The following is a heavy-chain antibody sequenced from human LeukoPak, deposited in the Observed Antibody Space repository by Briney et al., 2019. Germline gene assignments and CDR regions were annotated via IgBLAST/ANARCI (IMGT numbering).Heavy chain of an antibody. J-gene: IGHJ4*02. CDR3: ARATYDSTGVDY. D-gene: IGHD3-22*01. CDR2: MNPNSGNT. V-gene: IGHV1-8*01. CDR1: GYTFTSYD. Sequence: ASVKVSCKASGYTFTSYDINWVRQATGQGLEWMGWMNPNSGNTGYAQKFQGRVTMTRNTSISTAYMELSSLRSEDTAVHYCARATYDSTGVDYWGQGTLVTVSS.